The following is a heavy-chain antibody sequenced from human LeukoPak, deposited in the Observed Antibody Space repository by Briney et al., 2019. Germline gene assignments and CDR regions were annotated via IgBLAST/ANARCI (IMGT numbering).Heavy chain of an antibody. CDR3: ARTRSGFDYDFDF. CDR1: GGSISSSSYY. D-gene: IGHD5-12*01. V-gene: IGHV4-39*01. Sequence: SETLSLTCTVSGGSISSSSYYWGWIRQPPGKGLEWIGSIYYSGSTYYNPSLKSRVTISVDTSKNQFSLKLTSVTAADTAVYYCARTRSGFDYDFDFWGQGTLVTVSS. CDR2: IYYSGST. J-gene: IGHJ4*02.